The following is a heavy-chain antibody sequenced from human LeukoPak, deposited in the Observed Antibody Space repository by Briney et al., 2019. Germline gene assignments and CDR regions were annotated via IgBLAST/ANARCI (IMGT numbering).Heavy chain of an antibody. V-gene: IGHV3-21*01. CDR1: GFTFSRYS. CDR2: ISISSNYI. Sequence: PGGSLRLSCAASGFTFSRYSMNWVRQAPGKGLEWVSSISISSNYIYYPDSLKGRFTISRDNAKNSLYLQMNSLRAEDTAVYYCASAYYYDIFDYWGQGTLVTVSS. D-gene: IGHD3-22*01. CDR3: ASAYYYDIFDY. J-gene: IGHJ4*02.